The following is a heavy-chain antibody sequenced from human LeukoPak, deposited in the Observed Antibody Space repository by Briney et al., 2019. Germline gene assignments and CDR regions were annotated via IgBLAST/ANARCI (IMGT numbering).Heavy chain of an antibody. CDR1: GFTFSNYA. CDR3: AKDFGDSSGWYYYYYYYMDV. CDR2: ISYDGSKK. J-gene: IGHJ6*03. V-gene: IGHV3-30*04. Sequence: GRSLRLSCAASGFTFSNYAMHWVRQAPGKGLEWVAIISYDGSKKYYADSVKGRFTISRDNSKNTLYLQMNSLRAEDTAVYYCAKDFGDSSGWYYYYYYYMDVWGKGTTVTISS. D-gene: IGHD6-19*01.